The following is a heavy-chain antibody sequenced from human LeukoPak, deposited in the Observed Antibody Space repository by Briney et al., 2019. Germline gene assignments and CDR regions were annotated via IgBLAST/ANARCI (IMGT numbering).Heavy chain of an antibody. J-gene: IGHJ3*02. V-gene: IGHV3-13*01. CDR2: IGTADDT. Sequence: GGSLRLSCAASGFTFSSYDMHWVRQITGKGLEWVSAIGTADDTYYPGSVKGRFTISRENAKNSLYLQMNSLRAEDTAVYYCARGMAGVRFAFDIWGRGTLVTVSS. D-gene: IGHD5-24*01. CDR3: ARGMAGVRFAFDI. CDR1: GFTFSSYD.